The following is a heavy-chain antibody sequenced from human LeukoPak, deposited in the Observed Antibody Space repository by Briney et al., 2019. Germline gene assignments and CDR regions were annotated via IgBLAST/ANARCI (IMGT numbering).Heavy chain of an antibody. D-gene: IGHD3-10*01. CDR3: AKATFTMVPPRDGMDV. V-gene: IGHV3-23*01. Sequence: GGSLRLSCAASGFTFSSYAMSWVRQAPGKGLEWVSAISGSGGSTYYADSVKGRFTISRDNSKNTLYLQMNSLRAEDTAVYYCAKATFTMVPPRDGMDVWGQGTTVTVSS. CDR1: GFTFSSYA. CDR2: ISGSGGST. J-gene: IGHJ6*02.